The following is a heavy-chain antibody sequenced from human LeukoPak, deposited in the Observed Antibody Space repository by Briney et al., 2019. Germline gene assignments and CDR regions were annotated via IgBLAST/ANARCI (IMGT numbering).Heavy chain of an antibody. Sequence: SETLSLTCAVYGGSFSGYYWSWIRQPPGKGLEWIGEINHSGSTNYNPSLKSRVTISVDTSKNQFSLKLSSVTAADTAVYYCARGPLGAYIGTISDYWGQGTLVTASS. CDR3: ARGPLGAYIGTISDY. CDR2: INHSGST. D-gene: IGHD1-14*01. J-gene: IGHJ4*02. CDR1: GGSFSGYY. V-gene: IGHV4-34*01.